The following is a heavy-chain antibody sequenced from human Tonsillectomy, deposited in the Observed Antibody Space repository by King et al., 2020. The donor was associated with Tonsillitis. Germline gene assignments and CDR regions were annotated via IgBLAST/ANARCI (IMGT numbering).Heavy chain of an antibody. Sequence: VQLVESGGGLVQPGGSLRLSCAASGFTFSSYAMTWVSQAPGKGLEWVSGIGSSGGSTYYADSVKGRFTLSRDNSKNTLYLQMNSLRAEDAAVYYGARAYYDILTGYAYWGQGTLVTVSS. D-gene: IGHD3-9*01. CDR3: ARAYYDILTGYAY. CDR2: IGSSGGST. V-gene: IGHV3-23*04. CDR1: GFTFSSYA. J-gene: IGHJ4*02.